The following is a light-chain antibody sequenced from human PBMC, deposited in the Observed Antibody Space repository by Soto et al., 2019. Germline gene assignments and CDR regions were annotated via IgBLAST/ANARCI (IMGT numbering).Light chain of an antibody. CDR1: QSVLYSSTNNNH. V-gene: IGKV4-1*01. J-gene: IGKJ1*01. Sequence: DIVMTQSPDSLAVSLGERATINCGSSQSVLYSSTNNNHLAWYQQKPGQPPKLLIYWTSTRESGVPDRFSGSGYGTDFTLTISSLQAEDVAVYYCQQYYSIPWTFGQGTRVEI. CDR2: WTS. CDR3: QQYYSIPWT.